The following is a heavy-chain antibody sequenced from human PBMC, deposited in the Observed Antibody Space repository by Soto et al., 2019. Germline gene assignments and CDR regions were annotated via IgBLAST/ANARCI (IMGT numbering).Heavy chain of an antibody. CDR1: GFTFSSYA. J-gene: IGHJ4*02. V-gene: IGHV3-30-3*01. Sequence: VQLVESGGGVVQPGRSLRLSCAASGFTFSSYAMHWVRQAPGKGLEWVAVISYDGSNKYYADSVKGRFTISRDNSKNTLYLQMNSLRAEDTAVYYCASDIVVVPAAFDYWGQGTLVTVSS. CDR2: ISYDGSNK. D-gene: IGHD2-2*01. CDR3: ASDIVVVPAAFDY.